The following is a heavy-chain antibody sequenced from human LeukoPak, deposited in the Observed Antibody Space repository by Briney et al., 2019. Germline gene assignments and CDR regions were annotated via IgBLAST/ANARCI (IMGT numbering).Heavy chain of an antibody. CDR2: IIPILGIA. D-gene: IGHD5-12*01. V-gene: IGHV1-69*04. CDR1: GGTFSSYA. Sequence: SVKVSCKASGGTFSSYAISWVRQAPGQGLEWMGRIIPILGIANYAQKFQGRVTVTADKSTSTAYMELSSLRSEDTAVYYCARGRYSGSTMYWFDPWGQGTLVTVS. CDR3: ARGRYSGSTMYWFDP. J-gene: IGHJ5*02.